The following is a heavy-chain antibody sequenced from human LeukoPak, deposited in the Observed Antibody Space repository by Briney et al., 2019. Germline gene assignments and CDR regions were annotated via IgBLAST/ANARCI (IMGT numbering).Heavy chain of an antibody. J-gene: IGHJ3*02. CDR2: ISGSDFST. V-gene: IGHV3-23*01. D-gene: IGHD1-26*01. Sequence: PGGSLRLSCAASGFTFSTYAMRWVRQAPGKGLEWVSPISGSDFSTYYADSVKGRFTVSRDNPKNMLYLQMNSLRAEDTAVYFCARDLRGNYYGVFDIWGQGTMVTVSS. CDR3: ARDLRGNYYGVFDI. CDR1: GFTFSTYA.